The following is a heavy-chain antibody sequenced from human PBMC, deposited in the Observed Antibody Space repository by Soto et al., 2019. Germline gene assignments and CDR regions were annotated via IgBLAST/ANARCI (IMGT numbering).Heavy chain of an antibody. Sequence: GSLRLSCAASGFTFSSYSMNWVRQAPGKGLEWVSSISRSSTYIYYADSVTGRFTMSRDNAKNSLYLQMNGLRAEDTAVYYCARGYGDYDYFQYWGQGTLVTVSS. CDR1: GFTFSSYS. CDR3: ARGYGDYDYFQY. V-gene: IGHV3-21*01. J-gene: IGHJ1*01. CDR2: ISRSSTYI. D-gene: IGHD4-17*01.